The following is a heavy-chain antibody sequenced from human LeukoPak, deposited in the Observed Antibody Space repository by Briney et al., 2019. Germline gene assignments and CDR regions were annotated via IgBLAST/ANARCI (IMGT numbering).Heavy chain of an antibody. J-gene: IGHJ4*02. CDR3: ARDPGQYYDILTGYYTPYYFDY. V-gene: IGHV1-18*01. CDR1: GYTFTSYG. D-gene: IGHD3-9*01. CDR2: ISTYNADT. Sequence: ASVKVSCKAAGYTFTSYGSSWVRQAPGQGLEWMGWISTYNADTDYAQKFQGRVTMTTETSTSTAYMELRSLTSDDTAVYYCARDPGQYYDILTGYYTPYYFDYWGQGTLVTVSS.